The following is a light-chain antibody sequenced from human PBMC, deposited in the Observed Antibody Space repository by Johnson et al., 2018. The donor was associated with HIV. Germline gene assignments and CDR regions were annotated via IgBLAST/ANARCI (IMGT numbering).Light chain of an antibody. CDR1: SSNIGNNY. Sequence: QSVLTQPPSVSAAPGQKVTISCSGSSSNIGNNYVSWYQQLPGGAPKLLIYENNKRPSGIPDRFSASESGTSATLGITGLQTGDEADYYCGAWDSSLSAHYVVGTGTKVTVL. CDR3: GAWDSSLSAHYV. CDR2: ENN. J-gene: IGLJ1*01. V-gene: IGLV1-51*02.